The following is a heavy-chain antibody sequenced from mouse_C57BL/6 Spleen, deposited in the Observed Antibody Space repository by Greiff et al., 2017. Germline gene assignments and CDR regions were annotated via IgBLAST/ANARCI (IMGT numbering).Heavy chain of an antibody. V-gene: IGHV1-53*01. CDR3: ASAGGYGYDVPCYC. CDR2: INPSNGGT. D-gene: IGHD2-2*01. CDR1: GYTFTSYW. J-gene: IGHJ2*01. Sequence: QVQLQQPGTELVKPGASVKLSCKASGYTFTSYWMHWVKQRPGQGLEWIGKINPSNGGTNYNEKFKSKATLTVDKSSSTAYMQLSSLTSEDSAVYYCASAGGYGYDVPCYCGGKDTTLTVSS.